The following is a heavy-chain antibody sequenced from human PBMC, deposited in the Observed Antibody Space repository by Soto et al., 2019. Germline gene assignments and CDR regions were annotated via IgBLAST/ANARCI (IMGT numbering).Heavy chain of an antibody. Sequence: EVQLVESGGGLVQPGGSLRLSCAASGFTFSTYSMNWVRQAPGKGLEWVSHISGSSSSIYYADSVKGRFTISRDNAKNSLYLQMNSRRDEDTAVYYCARDNVERAFWGQGALVTV. CDR2: ISGSSSSI. V-gene: IGHV3-48*02. CDR3: ARDNVERAF. CDR1: GFTFSTYS. J-gene: IGHJ1*01.